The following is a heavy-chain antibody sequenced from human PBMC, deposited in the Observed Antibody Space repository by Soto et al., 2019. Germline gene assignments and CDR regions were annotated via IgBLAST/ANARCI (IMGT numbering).Heavy chain of an antibody. CDR1: GFTFSSYA. V-gene: IGHV3-23*01. D-gene: IGHD3-10*01. CDR2: ISGSGGST. J-gene: IGHJ4*02. CDR3: VLWPPYYFDY. Sequence: GGSLRLSCAASGFTFSSYAMSWVRQAPGKGLEWVSTISGSGGSTYYADSVKGRFTISRDNSKDTLYLQMNSLRAEDTAVYYCVLWPPYYFDYWGQGTLVTVSS.